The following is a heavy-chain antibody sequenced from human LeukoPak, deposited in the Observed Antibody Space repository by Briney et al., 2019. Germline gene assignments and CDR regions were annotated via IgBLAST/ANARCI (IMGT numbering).Heavy chain of an antibody. Sequence: PGGSLRLSCAASGFTFSSYWMSWVRQAPGKELEWVANIKQDGSEKYYVDSVKGRFTISRDNAKNSLYLQMNSLRAEDTAVYYCVRSGSYYIGFYFDYWGQGTLVTVSS. CDR2: IKQDGSEK. CDR3: VRSGSYYIGFYFDY. CDR1: GFTFSSYW. D-gene: IGHD1-26*01. J-gene: IGHJ4*02. V-gene: IGHV3-7*01.